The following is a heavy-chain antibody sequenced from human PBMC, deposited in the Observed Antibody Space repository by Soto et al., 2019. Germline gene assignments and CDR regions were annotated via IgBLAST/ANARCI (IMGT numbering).Heavy chain of an antibody. CDR1: GYTFTSYY. Sequence: QVQLVQSGPEVKKPGASVKVSCKASGYTFTSYYMHWVRQAPGQGPEWMGIFNPSGGSTTYAQKLQGRCTVTGHTSESTVYVELSSVRSEYTAVCYCARDGPSRSYNLDYWGQGTLVTVSS. CDR2: FNPSGGST. V-gene: IGHV1-46*01. CDR3: ARDGPSRSYNLDY. J-gene: IGHJ4*02. D-gene: IGHD1-26*01.